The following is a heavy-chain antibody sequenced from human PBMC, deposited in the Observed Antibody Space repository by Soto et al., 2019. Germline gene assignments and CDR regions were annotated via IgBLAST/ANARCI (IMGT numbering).Heavy chain of an antibody. CDR1: GGSISSYY. CDR2: IYYSGST. J-gene: IGHJ4*02. D-gene: IGHD3-16*02. Sequence: PSETLSLTCTVSGGSISSYYWSWIRQPPGKGLEWIGYIYYSGSTNYNPSLKSRVTISVDTSKSQFSLKLSSVTAADTAVYYCARGGYDYVWGSYRPYYFDYWGQGTLVTVSS. V-gene: IGHV4-59*01. CDR3: ARGGYDYVWGSYRPYYFDY.